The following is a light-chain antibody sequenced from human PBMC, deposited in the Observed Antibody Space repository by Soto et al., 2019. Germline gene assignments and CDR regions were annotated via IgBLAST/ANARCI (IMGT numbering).Light chain of an antibody. CDR2: DAS. Sequence: EIVLTQTPATLSLSPGERATLSCRASQGVGSYLAWYQQKCGQAPRLLIYDASKRATGIPARFSGSGSGTDFTLTISSLEPEDFAVYYCQQRSKWPYTFGQGMKLEIK. CDR1: QGVGSY. V-gene: IGKV3-11*01. J-gene: IGKJ2*01. CDR3: QQRSKWPYT.